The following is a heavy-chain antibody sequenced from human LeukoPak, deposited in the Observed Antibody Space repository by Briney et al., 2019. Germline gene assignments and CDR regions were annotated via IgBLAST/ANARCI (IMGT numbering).Heavy chain of an antibody. CDR1: GFXFSDHY. D-gene: IGHD1-26*01. J-gene: IGHJ4*02. V-gene: IGHV3-72*01. CDR2: IRNKANSYST. Sequence: PGGPLRLSCAASGFXFSDHYIDWVRQAPGKGLDWVGRIRNKANSYSTAYAASVRGRFTISRDDSENSLYLQMNSLKTEDTAVYYCARGDRSSGSPGIDYWGQGTLVTVSS. CDR3: ARGDRSSGSPGIDY.